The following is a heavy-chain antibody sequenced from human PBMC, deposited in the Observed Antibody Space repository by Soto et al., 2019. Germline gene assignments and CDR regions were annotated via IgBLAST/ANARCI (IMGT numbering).Heavy chain of an antibody. D-gene: IGHD3-22*01. V-gene: IGHV1-3*01. Sequence: ASVKVSCKASGYTFTSYAMHWVRQAPGQRLEWMGWINAGNGNTKYSQKYQGRVTITRDTSASTAYMELSSLRSEDTAVYYCARDPYDSSGYWDFDYWGQGTLVTVSS. CDR2: INAGNGNT. J-gene: IGHJ4*02. CDR3: ARDPYDSSGYWDFDY. CDR1: GYTFTSYA.